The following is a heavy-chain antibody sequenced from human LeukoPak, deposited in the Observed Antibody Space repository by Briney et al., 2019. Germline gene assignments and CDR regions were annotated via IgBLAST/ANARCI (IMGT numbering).Heavy chain of an antibody. J-gene: IGHJ6*03. CDR1: GGTFSSYA. CDR2: IIPIFGTA. V-gene: IGHV1-69*06. CDR3: AQGYSSSPGWVYYYYMDV. D-gene: IGHD6-6*01. Sequence: GASVKVSCKASGGTFSSYAISWVRQAPGQGLEWMGGIIPIFGTANYAQKFQGRVTITADKSTSTAYMELSSLRSEDTAVYYCAQGYSSSPGWVYYYYMDVWGKGTTVTGSS.